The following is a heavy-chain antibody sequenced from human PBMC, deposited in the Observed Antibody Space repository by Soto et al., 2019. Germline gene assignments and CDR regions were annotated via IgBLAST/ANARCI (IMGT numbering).Heavy chain of an antibody. CDR1: GGSISSGGYY. V-gene: IGHV4-31*03. CDR2: IYYSGST. CDR3: ARHSASWQWFDY. J-gene: IGHJ5*01. Sequence: QVQLQESGPGLVKPSQTLSLTCSVSGGSISSGGYYWSWIRQHPEKGLEWIGYIYYSGSTNDNPSLKSRLIISVDTSSNRFSLDLRSVTAADTAIYYCARHSASWQWFDYWGQGTLVTVSS. D-gene: IGHD1-26*01.